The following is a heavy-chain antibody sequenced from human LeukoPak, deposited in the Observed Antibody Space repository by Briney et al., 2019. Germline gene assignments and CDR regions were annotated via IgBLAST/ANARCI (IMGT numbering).Heavy chain of an antibody. D-gene: IGHD3-10*02. CDR1: GFTFRNYA. J-gene: IGHJ6*04. V-gene: IGHV3-23*01. CDR2: ISGSGGST. Sequence: TGGSLRLSCAASGFTFRNYAMNWVRQAPGKGLEWVSSISGSGGSTSSADSVKGRFTISRDNSKNTLYLQMNSLRAEDTAVYYCAELGITMIGGVWGKGTTVTISS. CDR3: AELGITMIGGV.